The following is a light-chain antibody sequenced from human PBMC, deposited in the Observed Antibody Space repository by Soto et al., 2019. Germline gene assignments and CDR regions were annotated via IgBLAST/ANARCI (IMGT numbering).Light chain of an antibody. CDR2: VAS. Sequence: AIRMTQSPSSLSASTGDRVTITCRASQGISSYLAWYQQKPGKAPKLLIYVASILQSGVPSMFSVSGSGTDFTLTLTCLQYEDFATYYCLQYYSYPLTCGGGTKVEIK. J-gene: IGKJ4*01. CDR3: LQYYSYPLT. CDR1: QGISSY. V-gene: IGKV1-8*01.